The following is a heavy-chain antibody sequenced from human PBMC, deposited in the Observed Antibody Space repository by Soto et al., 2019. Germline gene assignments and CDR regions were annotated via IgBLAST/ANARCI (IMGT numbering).Heavy chain of an antibody. V-gene: IGHV4-39*01. CDR2: IYYSGST. CDR1: GGSISSSSYY. CDR3: ARGQENNYDFWSGSLSYYYYYGMDV. D-gene: IGHD3-3*01. J-gene: IGHJ6*02. Sequence: SETLSLTCTVSGGSISSSSYYWGWIRQPPGKGLEWIGSIYYSGSTYYNPSLKSRVTISVDTSKNQFSLKLSSVTAADTAVYYCARGQENNYDFWSGSLSYYYYYGMDVWGQGTTVTVSS.